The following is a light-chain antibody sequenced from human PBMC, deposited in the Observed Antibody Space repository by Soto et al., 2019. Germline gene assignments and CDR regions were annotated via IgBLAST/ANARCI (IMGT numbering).Light chain of an antibody. CDR2: MGS. CDR3: MQALQTPYT. CDR1: QSLLHSNGYNY. Sequence: DIVMTQSPLSLPVTPGEPASISCRSSQSLLHSNGYNYLDWYLQKPGQSPQLVIYMGSNRASGVPDRFSGSGSGTGFTLKISRVEAEDVGVYYCMQALQTPYTFGQGTKLEIK. V-gene: IGKV2-28*01. J-gene: IGKJ2*01.